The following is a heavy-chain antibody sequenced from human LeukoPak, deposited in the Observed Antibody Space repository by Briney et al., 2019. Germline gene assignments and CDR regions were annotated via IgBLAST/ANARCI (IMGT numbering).Heavy chain of an antibody. Sequence: GGSLRLSCAASGLTFSSYGMHWVRQAPGKGLEWVAFIRYDGSNKYYADSVKGRFTISRDNSKNTLYLQMNSLRAEDTAVYYCAKDRCSSTSCYGDYWGQGTLVTVPS. CDR2: IRYDGSNK. CDR1: GLTFSSYG. CDR3: AKDRCSSTSCYGDY. D-gene: IGHD2-2*01. J-gene: IGHJ4*02. V-gene: IGHV3-30*02.